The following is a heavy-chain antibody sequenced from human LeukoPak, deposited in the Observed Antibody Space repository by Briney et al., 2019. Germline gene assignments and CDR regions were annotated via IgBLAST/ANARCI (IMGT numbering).Heavy chain of an antibody. J-gene: IGHJ3*02. V-gene: IGHV1-69*05. Sequence: SVKVSCKASGGTFSSYAINWVRQAPGQGLEWMGGIIPIFGTANYAQKFQGRVTITTDESTSTAYMELSSLRSEDTAVYYCARGGIVSSSSLPGSSAFDIWGQGTMVTVSS. CDR1: GGTFSSYA. CDR2: IIPIFGTA. D-gene: IGHD6-6*01. CDR3: ARGGIVSSSSLPGSSAFDI.